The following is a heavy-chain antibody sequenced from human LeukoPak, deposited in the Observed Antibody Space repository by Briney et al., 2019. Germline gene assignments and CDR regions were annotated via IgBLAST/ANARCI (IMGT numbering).Heavy chain of an antibody. V-gene: IGHV4-59*01. J-gene: IGHJ4*02. CDR3: GRGGSWNYLY. CDR2: IYYSGSN. CDR1: VGSTNSYY. D-gene: IGHD1-7*01. Sequence: SGTLSLTCTVSVGSTNSYYWSWIRQPPGKGLGWIGYIYYSGSNNYNPSLRSGVTISVDTSKNQFSLKLNSVTAADTAVYYCGRGGSWNYLYWGQGTLVTVSS.